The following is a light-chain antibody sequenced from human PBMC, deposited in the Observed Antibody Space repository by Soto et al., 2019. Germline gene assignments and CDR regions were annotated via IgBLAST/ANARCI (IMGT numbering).Light chain of an antibody. Sequence: EVVLTQSPGSLSLSPGERATLSCRARQSVTSSFLAWYQQRPGQAPRLVIYGASIRPAGIPDRFSGSGSGTDFTLTINSLEPEDFAVHYSPQYAKLPITFALGTRLEIK. CDR3: PQYAKLPIT. J-gene: IGKJ5*01. CDR1: QSVTSSF. V-gene: IGKV3-20*01. CDR2: GAS.